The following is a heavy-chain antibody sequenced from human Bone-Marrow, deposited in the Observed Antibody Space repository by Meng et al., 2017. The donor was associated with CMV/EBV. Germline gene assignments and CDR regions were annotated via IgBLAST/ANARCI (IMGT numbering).Heavy chain of an antibody. CDR2: INHSGST. CDR1: GGSFSGYY. J-gene: IGHJ5*02. D-gene: IGHD4-23*01. V-gene: IGHV4-34*01. CDR3: AREEGNYGGAYNWFDP. Sequence: SETLSLTCAVYGGSFSGYYWSWIRQPPGKGLEWIGEINHSGSTNYNPSLKSRVTISVDTSKNQFSLKLSSVTAADTAVYYCAREEGNYGGAYNWFDPWGQGTLVTVSS.